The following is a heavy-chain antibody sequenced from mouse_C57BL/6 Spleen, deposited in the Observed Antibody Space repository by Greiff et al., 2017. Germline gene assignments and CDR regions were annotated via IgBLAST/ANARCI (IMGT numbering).Heavy chain of an antibody. CDR1: GYSFTSYY. Sequence: VQLQQSGPELVKPGASVKISCKASGYSFTSYYIHWVKQRPGQGLEWIGWIYPGSGNTKYNEKFKGEATLTADTSSSTAYMQLSSLTSEDSAVHYCARAAYGSSYGAMDYWGQGTSVTVSS. D-gene: IGHD1-1*01. CDR2: IYPGSGNT. CDR3: ARAAYGSSYGAMDY. V-gene: IGHV1-66*01. J-gene: IGHJ4*01.